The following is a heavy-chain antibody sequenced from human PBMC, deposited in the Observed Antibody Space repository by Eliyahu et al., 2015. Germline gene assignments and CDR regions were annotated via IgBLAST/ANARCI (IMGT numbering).Heavy chain of an antibody. J-gene: IGHJ4*02. Sequence: QLQLQESGPGLVKPSETLSLTCTVSGGSIXSSSYYWGWIRQPPGKGLEWIGSIYYSGSTYYNPSLKSRVTISVDTSKNQFSLKLSSVTAADTAVYYCARFAVTTVTTFPYFDYWGQGTLVTVSS. CDR1: GGSIXSSSYY. D-gene: IGHD4-17*01. CDR3: ARFAVTTVTTFPYFDY. CDR2: IYYSGST. V-gene: IGHV4-39*01.